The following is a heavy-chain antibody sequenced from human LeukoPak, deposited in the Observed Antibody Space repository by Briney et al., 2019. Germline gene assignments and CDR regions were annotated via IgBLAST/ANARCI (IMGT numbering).Heavy chain of an antibody. J-gene: IGHJ5*02. D-gene: IGHD3-10*01. CDR2: INPNSGGT. Sequence: ASVKVSCKASGYTFTGYYMHWVRQAPGQGLEWMGWINPNSGGTNYAQKFQGRVTMTRDTSISTAYMELSRLRSGDTAVYYCARIMVRGVNWFDPWGQGTLVTVSS. V-gene: IGHV1-2*02. CDR1: GYTFTGYY. CDR3: ARIMVRGVNWFDP.